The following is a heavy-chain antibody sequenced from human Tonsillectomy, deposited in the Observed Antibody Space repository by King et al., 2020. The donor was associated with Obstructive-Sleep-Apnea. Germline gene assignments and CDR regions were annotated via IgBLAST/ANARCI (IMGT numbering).Heavy chain of an antibody. CDR3: AKDVVYYYDSSGYYYDY. Sequence: VQLVESGGGLVQPGGSLRLSCAASGFTFSSYAMSWVRQAPGKGLEWVSAISGSGGSTYYADSVKGRFTISRDNSKNTLYLQMNSLRAEDTAVYYCAKDVVYYYDSSGYYYDYWGQGTLVTVSS. V-gene: IGHV3-23*04. D-gene: IGHD3-22*01. J-gene: IGHJ4*02. CDR2: ISGSGGST. CDR1: GFTFSSYA.